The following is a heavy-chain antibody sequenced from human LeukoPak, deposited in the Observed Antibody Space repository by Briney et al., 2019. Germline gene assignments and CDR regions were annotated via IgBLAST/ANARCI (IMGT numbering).Heavy chain of an antibody. Sequence: GESLKISCQGSGYSFTSYWIGWVRQMPGKGLEWMGMIFPGDSDTRYSPSFQGQVTISADKSISTAYLQWSSLKASDTAIYYCARNYDILTGYYPFDHWGQGTLVTVSS. J-gene: IGHJ5*02. CDR2: IFPGDSDT. CDR3: ARNYDILTGYYPFDH. D-gene: IGHD3-9*01. CDR1: GYSFTSYW. V-gene: IGHV5-51*01.